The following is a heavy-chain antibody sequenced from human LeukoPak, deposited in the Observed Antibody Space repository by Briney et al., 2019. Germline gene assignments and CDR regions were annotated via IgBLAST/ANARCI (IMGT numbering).Heavy chain of an antibody. CDR2: VSPSSGTI. J-gene: IGHJ5*02. CDR1: GFTFRTYS. Sequence: GGSLRLSCATSGFTFRTYSMSWVRQAPGKGLEWISYVSPSSGTIYYADSVKGRFTISRDNTNNSLFLQMNSLRDDDTAVYYCTTFGNVWLDPWGQGTLVTVSS. D-gene: IGHD3-10*01. CDR3: TTFGNVWLDP. V-gene: IGHV3-48*02.